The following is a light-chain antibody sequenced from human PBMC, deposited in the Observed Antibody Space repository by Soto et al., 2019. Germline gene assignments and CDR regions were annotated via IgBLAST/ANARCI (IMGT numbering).Light chain of an antibody. CDR3: KQYDNLPPA. Sequence: DIQMTQSPSSLSASVGDRVTITCQASQDISNYLNWYQQKPGKAPKLLIYDASNLETGVPSRFSGSGSGTDFTFTISSLQHEDIATYYCKQYDNLPPAFGGGTKVEIK. J-gene: IGKJ4*01. V-gene: IGKV1-33*01. CDR1: QDISNY. CDR2: DAS.